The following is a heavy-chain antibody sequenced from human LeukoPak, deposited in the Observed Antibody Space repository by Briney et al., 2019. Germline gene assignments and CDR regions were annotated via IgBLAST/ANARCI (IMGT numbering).Heavy chain of an antibody. J-gene: IGHJ4*02. D-gene: IGHD3-16*02. CDR2: IYYSGST. V-gene: IGHV4-59*01. CDR1: GGSISSYY. Sequence: SETLSLTCTVSGGSISSYYWSWIRQPPGKGLEWIGYIYYSGSTNYNPSLKSRVTISVDTSKNQFSLKLSSVTAADTAVYYCARLTYYDYVWGSYRYEAHFDYWGQGTLVTVSS. CDR3: ARLTYYDYVWGSYRYEAHFDY.